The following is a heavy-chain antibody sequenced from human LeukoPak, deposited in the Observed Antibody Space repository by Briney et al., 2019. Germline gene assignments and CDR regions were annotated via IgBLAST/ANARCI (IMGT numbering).Heavy chain of an antibody. CDR3: ARVMVPMYCSSTSCYPAVYFDY. CDR2: ISYDGSNK. D-gene: IGHD2-2*01. Sequence: GRSLRLSCAASGFTFSSYAMHWVRQAPGKGLEWVAVISYDGSNKYYADSVKGRFTISRDNSKNTLYLQMNSLRAEDTAVYYCARVMVPMYCSSTSCYPAVYFDYWGQGTLVTVSS. CDR1: GFTFSSYA. V-gene: IGHV3-30*04. J-gene: IGHJ4*02.